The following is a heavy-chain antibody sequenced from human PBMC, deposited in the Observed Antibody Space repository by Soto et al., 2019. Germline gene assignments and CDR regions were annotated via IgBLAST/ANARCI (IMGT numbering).Heavy chain of an antibody. CDR3: ATGGSVYFTY. CDR1: GFTFNTYW. CDR2: IKSDGSYT. V-gene: IGHV3-74*01. Sequence: GGSLRLSCAASGFTFNTYWMQWVRQAPGKGLVWVSRIKSDGSYTNYADSVKGRFTISRDNAKNTLFLQMNSLGAEDTAVYYCATGGSVYFTYWGQGTLVTVSS. J-gene: IGHJ4*02. D-gene: IGHD3-22*01.